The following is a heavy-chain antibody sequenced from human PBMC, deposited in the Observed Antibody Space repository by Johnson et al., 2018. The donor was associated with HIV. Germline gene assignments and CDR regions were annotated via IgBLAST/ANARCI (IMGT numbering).Heavy chain of an antibody. J-gene: IGHJ3*02. CDR1: GFTVSSNY. V-gene: IGHV3-66*01. D-gene: IGHD3-3*01. CDR2: IGTAGDT. CDR3: ARDRVPDAFDI. Sequence: VQLVESGGGLIQPGGSLRLSCAASGFTVSSNYMSWVRQAPGKGLEWVSVIGTAGDTYYADSVKGRFTISRDNSKNTLYLQMNSLRAEDTAVYYCARDRVPDAFDIWGQGTMVTVSS.